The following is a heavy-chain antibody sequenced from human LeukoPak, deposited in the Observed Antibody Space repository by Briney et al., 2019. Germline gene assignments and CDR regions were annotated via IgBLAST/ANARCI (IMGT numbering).Heavy chain of an antibody. V-gene: IGHV3-33*06. CDR1: GFPFRDTG. CDR2: IWYDGSEQ. CDR3: AKDWGTSGDRSSYGFLDH. J-gene: IGHJ4*02. D-gene: IGHD2-2*01. Sequence: GGSLRLSCAASGFPFRDTGMHWVRQAPGKGLEWVAIIWYDGSEQYYANSVKGRFTISRDNSKNTVFLQLSSLRADDSAMYYCAKDWGTSGDRSSYGFLDHWGQGTLVTVSS.